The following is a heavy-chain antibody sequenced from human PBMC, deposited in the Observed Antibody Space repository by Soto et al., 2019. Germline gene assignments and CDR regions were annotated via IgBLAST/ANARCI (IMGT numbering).Heavy chain of an antibody. Sequence: PGESLKIFCKGSGYSFASHWVAWVRQMPEKGLEWIGTIYPGDSDTKYSSAFRGHVTISADTSVSTAYLQWRSLEATDSAIYYCARYSGSYWHYLDFWGQGTLVTVS. D-gene: IGHD1-26*01. J-gene: IGHJ4*02. V-gene: IGHV5-51*01. CDR2: IYPGDSDT. CDR3: ARYSGSYWHYLDF. CDR1: GYSFASHW.